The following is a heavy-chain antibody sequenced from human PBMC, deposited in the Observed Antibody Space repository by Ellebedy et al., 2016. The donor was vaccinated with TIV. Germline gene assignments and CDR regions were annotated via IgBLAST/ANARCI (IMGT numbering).Heavy chain of an antibody. CDR2: INHSGST. CDR3: ARARYCSSTSCYTHFISPLYYMDV. J-gene: IGHJ6*03. Sequence: SETLSLTXAVYGGSFSGYYWSWIRQPPGKGLEWIGEINHSGSTNYNPSLKSRVTISVDTSKNQFSLKLSSVTAADTAVYYCARARYCSSTSCYTHFISPLYYMDVWGKGTTVTVSS. V-gene: IGHV4-34*01. CDR1: GGSFSGYY. D-gene: IGHD2-2*02.